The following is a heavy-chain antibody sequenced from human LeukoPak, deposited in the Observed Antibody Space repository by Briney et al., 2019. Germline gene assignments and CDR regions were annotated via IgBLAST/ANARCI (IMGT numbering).Heavy chain of an antibody. Sequence: GGSLRLSCAASGFTFSSYWMHWVRQAPGKGLVWVSRINTGGSDTTYADSVKGRFTISRDNAKNTVFLQMNSLRAEDTAVYYCARDVGYAFNYWGQGPLVTVSS. J-gene: IGHJ4*02. V-gene: IGHV3-74*01. CDR2: INTGGSDT. CDR1: GFTFSSYW. CDR3: ARDVGYAFNY. D-gene: IGHD2-2*01.